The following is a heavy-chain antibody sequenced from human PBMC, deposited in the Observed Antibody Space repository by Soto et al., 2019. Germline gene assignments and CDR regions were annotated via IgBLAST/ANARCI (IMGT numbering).Heavy chain of an antibody. Sequence: ETLSLTCTVSGGSISSYYWSWIRQPPGKGLEWIGYIYYSGSTNYNPSLKSRVTISVDTSKNQFSLKLSSVTAADTAVYYCATRSGWYRYFDYWGQGTLVTVSS. CDR2: IYYSGST. CDR3: ATRSGWYRYFDY. J-gene: IGHJ4*02. CDR1: GGSISSYY. D-gene: IGHD6-19*01. V-gene: IGHV4-59*01.